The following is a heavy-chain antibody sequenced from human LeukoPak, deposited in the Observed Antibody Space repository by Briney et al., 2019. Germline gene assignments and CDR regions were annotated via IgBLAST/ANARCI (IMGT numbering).Heavy chain of an antibody. J-gene: IGHJ3*02. D-gene: IGHD4-17*01. CDR2: ITPFNGND. Sequence: LVKLSCKASGSTFSYRYLHWVRQAPGQALEWMGWITPFNGNDNYSQKFQDRVTITWDRSMNTAYMELSSLRSEDTAMYYCATTSSGALNAFDTWGQGTMVTVST. CDR1: GSTFSYRY. CDR3: ATTSSGALNAFDT. V-gene: IGHV1-45*02.